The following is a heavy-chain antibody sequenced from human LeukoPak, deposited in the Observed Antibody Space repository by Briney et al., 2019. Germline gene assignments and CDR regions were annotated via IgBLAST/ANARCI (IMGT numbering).Heavy chain of an antibody. CDR2: INHSGST. Sequence: ETLSLTCAVYGGSFSGYYWTWIRQPPGKGLEWIGEINHSGSTNYNPPLKSRVTISVDTSKNQFSLKLSSVTAADTAMYYCARYQLLQYYYYGMDVWGQGTTVTVSS. J-gene: IGHJ6*02. CDR1: GGSFSGYY. D-gene: IGHD2-2*01. V-gene: IGHV4-34*01. CDR3: ARYQLLQYYYYGMDV.